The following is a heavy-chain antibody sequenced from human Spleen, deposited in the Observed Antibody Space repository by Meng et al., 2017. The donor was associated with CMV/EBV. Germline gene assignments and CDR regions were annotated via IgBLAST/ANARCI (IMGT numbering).Heavy chain of an antibody. Sequence: SLKISCAASGFTFDDYAMHWVRQAPGKGLEWVSGISWNSGSIGYADSVKGRFTISRDNSKNTLYLQMNSLRAEDTAVYYCAKPPGGETGSPYYYYGMDVWGQGTTVTVSS. D-gene: IGHD1-1*01. J-gene: IGHJ6*02. CDR2: ISWNSGSI. CDR1: GFTFDDYA. V-gene: IGHV3-9*01. CDR3: AKPPGGETGSPYYYYGMDV.